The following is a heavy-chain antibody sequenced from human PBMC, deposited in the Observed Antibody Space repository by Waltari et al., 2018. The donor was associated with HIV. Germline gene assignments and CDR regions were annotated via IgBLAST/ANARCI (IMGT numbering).Heavy chain of an antibody. V-gene: IGHV4-39*01. CDR3: ARSSELELPYNWFDP. CDR2: IYYSGST. Sequence: QLQLQESGPGLVKPSETLSLTCTVSGGSISRSSYSWGWIRRPPGKGLEWIGSIYYSGSTYYNPSLKSRVTISVDTSKNQFSLKLSSVTAADTAVYYCARSSELELPYNWFDPWGQGTLVTVSS. J-gene: IGHJ5*02. CDR1: GGSISRSSYS. D-gene: IGHD1-7*01.